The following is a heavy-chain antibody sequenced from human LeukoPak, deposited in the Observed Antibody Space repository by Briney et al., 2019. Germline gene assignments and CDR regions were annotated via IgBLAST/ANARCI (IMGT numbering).Heavy chain of an antibody. V-gene: IGHV5-51*01. CDR3: ARQDASNAFDI. CDR2: IYPGDSDT. D-gene: IGHD3-16*01. J-gene: IGHJ3*02. Sequence: GESLKISCKASEYRFTTYWIAWVRQMPGKGLKWMGFIYPGDSDTRYSPSFQGQVTISADDSINTAYLQWSSLQASDIAMYYCARQDASNAFDIWGQGTMVTVSS. CDR1: EYRFTTYW.